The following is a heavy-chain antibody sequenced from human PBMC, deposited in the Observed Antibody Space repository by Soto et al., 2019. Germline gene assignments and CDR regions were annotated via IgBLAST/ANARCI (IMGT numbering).Heavy chain of an antibody. CDR2: ISWNSGSI. J-gene: IGHJ3*02. V-gene: IGHV3-9*01. CDR1: GFTFDDYA. CDR3: AKDNSITMVRGVIPYAFDI. Sequence: GGSLRLSCAASGFTFDDYAMHWVRQAPGKGLEWVSGISWNSGSIGYADSVKGRFTISRDNAKNSLYLQMNSLRAEDTALYYCAKDNSITMVRGVIPYAFDIWGQGTMVTVSS. D-gene: IGHD3-10*01.